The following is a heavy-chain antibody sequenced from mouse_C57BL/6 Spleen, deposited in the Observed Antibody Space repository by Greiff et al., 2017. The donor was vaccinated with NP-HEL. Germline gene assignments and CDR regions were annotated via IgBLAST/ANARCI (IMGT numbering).Heavy chain of an antibody. Sequence: VQLQQSGAELVKPGASVKLSCTASGFNIKDYYMHWVKQRTEQGLEWIGRIDPEDGETKYAQKFQGKATITADTSSNTAYLQLSSLTSEDTAVYYCASEGGSSLFAYWGQGTLVTVSA. V-gene: IGHV14-2*01. CDR2: IDPEDGET. D-gene: IGHD1-1*01. CDR3: ASEGGSSLFAY. CDR1: GFNIKDYY. J-gene: IGHJ3*01.